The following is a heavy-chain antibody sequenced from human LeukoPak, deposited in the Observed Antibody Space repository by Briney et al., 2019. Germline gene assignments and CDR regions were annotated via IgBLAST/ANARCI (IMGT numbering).Heavy chain of an antibody. CDR3: ATEPHSGSYYRGRAFDI. CDR1: GYTLTELS. D-gene: IGHD1-26*01. CDR2: FDPEDGET. J-gene: IGHJ3*02. V-gene: IGHV1-24*01. Sequence: ASVKVSCKVSGYTLTELSMHWVRQAPGKGLEWMGGFDPEDGETIYAQKFQGRVTMTEDTSTDTAYMELSSLRSEDTAVYYCATEPHSGSYYRGRAFDIWGQGTMVTVSS.